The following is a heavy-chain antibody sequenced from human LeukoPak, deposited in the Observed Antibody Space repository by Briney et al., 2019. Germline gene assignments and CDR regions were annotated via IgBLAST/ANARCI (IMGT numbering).Heavy chain of an antibody. J-gene: IGHJ4*02. Sequence: GGSLRLACVASGLPIADFAMHWVRQAPGKGLEWVSLISGDGVSTFYTDSVRGRFSISRDNTKNSLYLEMNSLRTEDTAMYYCAKESGKFDYWGQGTLVAVSS. CDR2: ISGDGVST. V-gene: IGHV3-43*02. CDR3: AKESGKFDY. CDR1: GLPIADFA.